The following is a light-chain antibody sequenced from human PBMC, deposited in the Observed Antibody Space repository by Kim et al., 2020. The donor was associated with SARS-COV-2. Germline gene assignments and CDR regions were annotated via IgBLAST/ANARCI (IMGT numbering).Light chain of an antibody. CDR3: QQYDSLPLT. Sequence: DIQMTQSPSSLSASVGDRVTIPCQASQDIRNYLNWYQQKPGKAPKLLIYDASNLETGVPSRFSGSGSGTDFSLTIRSLQPEDIATYYCQQYDSLPLTFGGGTKVDIK. CDR2: DAS. CDR1: QDIRNY. V-gene: IGKV1-33*01. J-gene: IGKJ4*01.